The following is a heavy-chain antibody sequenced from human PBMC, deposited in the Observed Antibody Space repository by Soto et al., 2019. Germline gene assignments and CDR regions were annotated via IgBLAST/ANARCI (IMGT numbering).Heavy chain of an antibody. CDR1: GGTFSSYA. CDR3: ARDDVVVVPAAMLTYYYYGMDV. V-gene: IGHV1-69*13. J-gene: IGHJ6*02. CDR2: IIPIFGTA. D-gene: IGHD2-2*01. Sequence: SVKVSCKASGGTFSSYAISWVRQAPGQGLEWMGGIIPIFGTANYAQKFQGRVTITADESTSTAYMELSSLRSEDTAVYYCARDDVVVVPAAMLTYYYYGMDVWGQGTTVTVSS.